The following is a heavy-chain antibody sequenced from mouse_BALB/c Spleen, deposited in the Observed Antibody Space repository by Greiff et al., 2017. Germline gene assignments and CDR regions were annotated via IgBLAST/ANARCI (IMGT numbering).Heavy chain of an antibody. Sequence: EVKLMESGGGLVKPGGSLKLSCAASGFTFSSYAMSWVRQTPEKRLEWVASISSGGSTYYPDSVKGRFTISRDNARNILYLQMSSLRSEDTAMYYCARGKGNGNYDYWGQGTTLTVSS. CDR2: ISSGGST. V-gene: IGHV5-6-5*01. D-gene: IGHD2-1*01. J-gene: IGHJ2*01. CDR3: ARGKGNGNYDY. CDR1: GFTFSSYA.